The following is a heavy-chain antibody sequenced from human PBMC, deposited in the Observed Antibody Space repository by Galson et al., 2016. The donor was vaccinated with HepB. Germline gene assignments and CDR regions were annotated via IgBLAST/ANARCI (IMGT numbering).Heavy chain of an antibody. Sequence: ETLSLTCTVSGGIISPYNWSWIRQPPGKGLEWIGYIYASGSTNYNPSLESRVTMSVDTSKSQFSLKLTSVTAADTALYYCAREWSAFDYWGQGALVTVSS. CDR1: GGIISPYN. D-gene: IGHD3-3*01. J-gene: IGHJ4*02. CDR2: IYASGST. CDR3: AREWSAFDY. V-gene: IGHV4-59*01.